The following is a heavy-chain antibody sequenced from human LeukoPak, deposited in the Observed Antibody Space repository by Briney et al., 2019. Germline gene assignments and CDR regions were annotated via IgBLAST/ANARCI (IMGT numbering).Heavy chain of an antibody. D-gene: IGHD6-6*01. CDR1: GGSISSSSYY. J-gene: IGHJ3*02. CDR3: ARASLYRDAFDI. Sequence: SETLSLTCTVSGGSISSSSYYWGWIRQPPGKGLEWIGSIYYSGSTYYNPSLKSRVTISVDTSKNQFSLKLSSVTAADTAVYYCARASLYRDAFDIWGQGTMVTVSS. V-gene: IGHV4-39*07. CDR2: IYYSGST.